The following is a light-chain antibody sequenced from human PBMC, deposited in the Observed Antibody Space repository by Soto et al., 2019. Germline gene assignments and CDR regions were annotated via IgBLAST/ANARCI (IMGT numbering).Light chain of an antibody. CDR3: QQTYNPPRT. CDR2: AAS. Sequence: DIQMHQSPSTLFESLGDTVTITCGPSETVARYANWYQQKPRKAPNLLIYAASTLKSRFPSRFSGTGSGTDFTLTSSRLQPEDVATYYCQQTYNPPRTFGQGTKVDIK. J-gene: IGKJ1*01. CDR1: ETVARY. V-gene: IGKV1-39*01.